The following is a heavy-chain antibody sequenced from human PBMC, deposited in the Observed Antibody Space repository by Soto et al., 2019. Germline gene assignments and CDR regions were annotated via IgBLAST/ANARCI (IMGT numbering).Heavy chain of an antibody. V-gene: IGHV4-59*01. Sequence: QVQLQESGPGLVKPSETLSLTCTVSGGSISTYYWSWIRQSPGKGLEWIGYVYYSGSTNYNPSLKGRVTISVDTSKNKCSLNLSSVTAADTAVYYCARDLGGRDFDYWGQGTLVTVSS. CDR3: ARDLGGRDFDY. J-gene: IGHJ4*02. CDR1: GGSISTYY. CDR2: VYYSGST. D-gene: IGHD3-16*01.